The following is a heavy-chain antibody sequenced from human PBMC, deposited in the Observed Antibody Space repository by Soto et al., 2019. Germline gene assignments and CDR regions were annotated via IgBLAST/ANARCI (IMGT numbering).Heavy chain of an antibody. CDR1: GGTFSSYT. D-gene: IGHD6-19*01. V-gene: IGHV1-69*02. CDR2: ITPILGIA. J-gene: IGHJ4*02. Sequence: GASVKVSCKASGGTFSSYTISWVRQAPGQGLEWMGRITPILGIANYAQKFQGRVTITADKSTSTAYMELSSLRSEDTAVYYCASTSGWDFDYWGQGTLVTVSS. CDR3: ASTSGWDFDY.